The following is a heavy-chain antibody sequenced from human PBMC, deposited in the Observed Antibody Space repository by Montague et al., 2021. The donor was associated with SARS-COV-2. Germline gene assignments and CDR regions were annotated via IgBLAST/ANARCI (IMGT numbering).Heavy chain of an antibody. J-gene: IGHJ6*02. D-gene: IGHD1-20*01. Sequence: SETLSLTCTVSGSSISSSSYYWGWIRQPPGTGLEWIWSIYYSGSTYYNPSLKRRVTISVDTSKNQFSLKLSSVTAADTAVYYCARRVTGTTVHYYYYGMDVWGQGTTVTVSS. CDR1: GSSISSSSYY. V-gene: IGHV4-39*01. CDR2: IYYSGST. CDR3: ARRVTGTTVHYYYYGMDV.